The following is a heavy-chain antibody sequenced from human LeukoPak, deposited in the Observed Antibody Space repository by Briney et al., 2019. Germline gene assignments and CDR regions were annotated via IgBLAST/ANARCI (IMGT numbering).Heavy chain of an antibody. Sequence: GASVKVSCKASGYTFTSYGISWVRQAPGQGLEWMGWISAYNGNTNYAQKLQGRVTMTTDTSTSTAYMVLRSLRSDDTAVYYCARDGYSSGWYGIDYWGQGTLVTVSS. V-gene: IGHV1-18*04. J-gene: IGHJ4*02. D-gene: IGHD6-19*01. CDR2: ISAYNGNT. CDR1: GYTFTSYG. CDR3: ARDGYSSGWYGIDY.